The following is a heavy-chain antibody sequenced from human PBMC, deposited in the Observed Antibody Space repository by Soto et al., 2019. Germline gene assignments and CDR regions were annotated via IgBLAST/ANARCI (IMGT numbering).Heavy chain of an antibody. J-gene: IGHJ6*03. CDR3: AKDPNSGYDLGYYYMDV. CDR2: SSGSGGST. D-gene: IGHD5-12*01. Sequence: EGSLRLSCAPSAFPFSSYALSRVRQAPGQGLEWVSASSGSGGSTYYADSVKGRFTISRDNSKNTLYLQMNSLRAEDTAVYYCAKDPNSGYDLGYYYMDVWGKGTTVTVSS. V-gene: IGHV3-23*01. CDR1: AFPFSSYA.